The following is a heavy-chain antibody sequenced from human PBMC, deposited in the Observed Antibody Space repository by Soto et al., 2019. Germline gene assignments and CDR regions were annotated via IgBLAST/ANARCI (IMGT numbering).Heavy chain of an antibody. V-gene: IGHV4-30-4*01. Sequence: QVQLQESGPGLAKPSQTLSLTCTVSGGSISSGDYYWSWIRQPPGKGLEWIGYIYYSGSTYYNPSLKSRVTISVDTSKNQFSLKLSSVTAADTAVYYCARYGYYYDSSGYFDYWGQGTLVTVSS. CDR1: GGSISSGDYY. CDR3: ARYGYYYDSSGYFDY. D-gene: IGHD3-22*01. CDR2: IYYSGST. J-gene: IGHJ4*02.